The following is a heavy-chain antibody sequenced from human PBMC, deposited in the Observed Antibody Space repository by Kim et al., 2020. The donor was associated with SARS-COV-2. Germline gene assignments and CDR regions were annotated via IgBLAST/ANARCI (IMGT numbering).Heavy chain of an antibody. D-gene: IGHD5-12*01. CDR1: GGSFSGYY. Sequence: SETLSPTCAVYGGSFSGYYWTWIRQPPGEGLEWIGEINHSGTTYYTPSLKSRVTISVDTSKNQFSLKLSSVTAADTAVYYCARGLASGYDQKVYFDYWG. CDR2: INHSGTT. V-gene: IGHV4-34*01. CDR3: ARGLASGYDQKVYFDY. J-gene: IGHJ4*01.